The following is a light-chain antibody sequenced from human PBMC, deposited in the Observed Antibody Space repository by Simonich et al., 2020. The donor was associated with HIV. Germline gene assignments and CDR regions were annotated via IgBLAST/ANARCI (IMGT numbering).Light chain of an antibody. CDR3: EQYDSWPPS. CDR1: QSVRSN. Sequence: EIVLTQSPGTLSLSPGEGATLSCRASQSVRSNLAWYQQKPGQSPRLLIYGASTRATGMPARFSGSGSGTEFTLTISSMQSEDFAVYYCEQYDSWPPSFGQGTKVEIK. V-gene: IGKV3-15*01. CDR2: GAS. J-gene: IGKJ1*01.